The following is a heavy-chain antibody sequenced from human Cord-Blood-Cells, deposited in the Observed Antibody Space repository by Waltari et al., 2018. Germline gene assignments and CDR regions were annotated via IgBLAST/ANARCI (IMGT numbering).Heavy chain of an antibody. J-gene: IGHJ3*02. CDR3: ARAGYCSSTSCYRLDAFDI. CDR2: INHSGST. V-gene: IGHV4-34*01. Sequence: QVQLQQWGAGLLKPSETLSLTCAVYGGSFSGYYWSWTRQPPGKGLEWIGEINHSGSTNYNPTLKSRVTISVDTSKNQFSLKLSSVTAADTAVYYCARAGYCSSTSCYRLDAFDIWGQGTMVTVSS. CDR1: GGSFSGYY. D-gene: IGHD2-2*02.